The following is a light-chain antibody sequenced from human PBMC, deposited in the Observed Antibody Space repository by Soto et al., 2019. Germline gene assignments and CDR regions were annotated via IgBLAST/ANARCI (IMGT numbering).Light chain of an antibody. J-gene: IGLJ3*02. Sequence: QSVLTQPRSVSGSLGQSVTISCTGTSSDIGAYDRVSWYQHHPTKAPKLIISEVTKWPSGVPDRFSGSKSGTTASLTISGLQAEDEADYYCCSHAGGSSWVFGGGTKVTVL. V-gene: IGLV2-11*01. CDR1: SSDIGAYDR. CDR3: CSHAGGSSWV. CDR2: EVT.